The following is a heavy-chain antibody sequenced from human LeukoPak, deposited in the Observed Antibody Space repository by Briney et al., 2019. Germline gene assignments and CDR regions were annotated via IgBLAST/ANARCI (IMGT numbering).Heavy chain of an antibody. D-gene: IGHD2-15*01. Sequence: GRSLRLSCAASGFTFSSYGMHWVRQAPGKGLEWVAVISYDGSNKYYADSVKGRFTISRDNSKNTLYLQMNSLRAEDTAVYYCAKDADSDGGFDPRGQGTLVTVSS. J-gene: IGHJ5*02. CDR2: ISYDGSNK. V-gene: IGHV3-30*18. CDR1: GFTFSSYG. CDR3: AKDADSDGGFDP.